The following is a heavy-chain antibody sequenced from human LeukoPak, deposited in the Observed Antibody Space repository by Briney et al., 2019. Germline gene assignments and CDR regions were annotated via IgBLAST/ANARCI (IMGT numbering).Heavy chain of an antibody. J-gene: IGHJ3*02. D-gene: IGHD2-2*01. CDR3: ARAYCSSTSCSSDAFDI. Sequence: ASVKVSCKASGYTFTSYGISWVRQAPGQGLEWMGWISAYNGNTNYAQKLQGRVTMTTDTSTSTAYMELRSLRSDDTAVYYCARAYCSSTSCSSDAFDIWGQGTMVTVSS. V-gene: IGHV1-18*01. CDR2: ISAYNGNT. CDR1: GYTFTSYG.